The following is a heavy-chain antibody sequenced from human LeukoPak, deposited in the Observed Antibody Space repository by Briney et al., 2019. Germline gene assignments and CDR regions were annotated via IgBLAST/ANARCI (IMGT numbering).Heavy chain of an antibody. D-gene: IGHD3-22*01. J-gene: IGHJ4*02. CDR3: ARDLLGGYYDSSGYYWGSFYFDY. CDR2: ISYDGSNT. CDR1: GFTFSSYA. Sequence: GGSLRLSCAASGFTFSSYAMHWVRQAPGKGLEWVAVISYDGSNTYYADSVKGRFTISRDNSKNTLYLQMNSLRAEDTAVYYCARDLLGGYYDSSGYYWGSFYFDYWGQGTLVTVSS. V-gene: IGHV3-30-3*01.